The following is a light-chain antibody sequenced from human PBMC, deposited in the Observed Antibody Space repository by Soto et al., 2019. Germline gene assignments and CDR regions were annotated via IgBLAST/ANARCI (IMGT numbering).Light chain of an antibody. J-gene: IGKJ4*01. CDR3: QQYNSYPLT. Sequence: DIQMTQSPSTLSASVGDRVTITCRASQSINSWLAWYQQKPGKAPKILIYMASSLESGVPSRFIGSGSGTEFTLTISSLQPDDFATYYCQQYNSYPLTFGGGTKVEIK. V-gene: IGKV1-5*03. CDR1: QSINSW. CDR2: MAS.